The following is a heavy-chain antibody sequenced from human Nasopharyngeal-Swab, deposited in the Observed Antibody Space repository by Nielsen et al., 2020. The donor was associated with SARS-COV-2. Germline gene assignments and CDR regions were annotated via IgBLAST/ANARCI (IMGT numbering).Heavy chain of an antibody. CDR2: ISWNSGSI. V-gene: IGHV3-9*01. Sequence: SLKISCAASGFTFDDYAMHWVRQAPGKGLEWVSGISWNSGSIGYADSVKGRFTISRDNAKNSLYLQMNSLRAEDTAVYYCARDESYYYYYGMDVWGQGTTVTVSS. J-gene: IGHJ6*02. CDR1: GFTFDDYA. CDR3: ARDESYYYYYGMDV.